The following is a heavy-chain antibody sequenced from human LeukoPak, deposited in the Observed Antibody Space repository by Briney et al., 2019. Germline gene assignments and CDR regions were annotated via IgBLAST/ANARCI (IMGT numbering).Heavy chain of an antibody. Sequence: AGGSLRLSCAASGFTFSSYSMNWVRQAPGKGLEWVSSISSSSSYIYYADSVKGRFTISRDNAKNSLYLQMNSLRAEDTAVYYCARDLVQYYFDYWGQGTLVTASS. J-gene: IGHJ4*02. V-gene: IGHV3-21*01. CDR2: ISSSSSYI. CDR3: ARDLVQYYFDY. CDR1: GFTFSSYS. D-gene: IGHD2-8*02.